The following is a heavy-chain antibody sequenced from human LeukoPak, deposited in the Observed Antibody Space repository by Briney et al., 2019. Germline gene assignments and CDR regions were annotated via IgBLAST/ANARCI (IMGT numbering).Heavy chain of an antibody. V-gene: IGHV3-73*01. Sequence: PGGSLRLSCAGFGFIFSDCAIHWVRQASGKGLEWVGRIDTRDKGSATAYAASVRGRFATSRDDSESTAYLQMTGLKTEDTAVYFCTRDGGSWSHLDYWGQGALVTVSS. CDR3: TRDGGSWSHLDY. CDR2: IDTRDKGSAT. D-gene: IGHD2-15*01. J-gene: IGHJ4*02. CDR1: GFIFSDCA.